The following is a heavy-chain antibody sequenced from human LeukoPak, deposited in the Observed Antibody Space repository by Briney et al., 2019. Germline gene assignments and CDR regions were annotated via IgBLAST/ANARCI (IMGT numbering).Heavy chain of an antibody. CDR3: AHIRCSYGLNCFDP. CDR1: GFSLSPSGVG. D-gene: IGHD5-18*01. V-gene: IGHV2-5*01. J-gene: IGHJ5*02. CDR2: SYWRDDK. Sequence: ESGPTQVKPTHTLTLTCTFSGFSLSPSGVGVAWIRHPPGKALEWLALSYWRDDKRYSRSLKSRLTMTKDTSKNQVVLTMTNMGPVDTATYYCAHIRCSYGLNCFDPWGQGTLVTVSS.